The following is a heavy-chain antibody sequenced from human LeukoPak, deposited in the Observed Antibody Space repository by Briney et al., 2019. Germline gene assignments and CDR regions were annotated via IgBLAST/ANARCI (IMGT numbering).Heavy chain of an antibody. CDR3: ARDTEDYYDSSGYYAPGY. CDR1: GFTFSSYS. V-gene: IGHV3-21*01. D-gene: IGHD3-22*01. CDR2: ISSSSSYI. Sequence: GGSLRLSCAASGFTFSSYSMNWVRQAPGKGLEWVSSISSSSSYIYYADSVKGRFTISRDNAKNSLYLLMNSLRAEDTAVYYCARDTEDYYDSSGYYAPGYWGQGTLVTVSS. J-gene: IGHJ4*02.